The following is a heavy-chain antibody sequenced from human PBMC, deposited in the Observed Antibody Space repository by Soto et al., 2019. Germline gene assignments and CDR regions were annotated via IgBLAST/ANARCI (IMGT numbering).Heavy chain of an antibody. CDR3: ARSDTEYYDFWSGYSNWFDP. CDR2: IIPIFGTA. J-gene: IGHJ5*02. D-gene: IGHD3-3*01. CDR1: GGTFSSYA. V-gene: IGHV1-69*13. Sequence: ASVKVSCKASGGTFSSYAISWVRQAPGQGLEWMGGIIPIFGTANYAQKFQGRVTITADESTSTAYMELSSLRSEDTAVYYCARSDTEYYDFWSGYSNWFDPWGQGTLVTVSS.